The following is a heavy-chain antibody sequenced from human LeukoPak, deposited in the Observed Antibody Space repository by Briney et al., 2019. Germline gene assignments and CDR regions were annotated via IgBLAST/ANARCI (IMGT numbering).Heavy chain of an antibody. Sequence: SETLSLTCTVSGRSISGYYWSWIRQPPGKGLEWIGYLYYSGSPNGIPALKSRVTRSIDTSKNQCALKLSSVAAADTAVYYCARQCGSGREYYFDYWGQGTLVTVSS. CDR2: LYYSGSP. D-gene: IGHD3-10*01. CDR1: GRSISGYY. CDR3: ARQCGSGREYYFDY. V-gene: IGHV4-59*01. J-gene: IGHJ4*02.